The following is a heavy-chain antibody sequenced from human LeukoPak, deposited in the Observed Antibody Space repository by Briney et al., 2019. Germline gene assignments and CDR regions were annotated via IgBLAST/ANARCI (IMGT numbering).Heavy chain of an antibody. Sequence: GGSRRLSCSASAFTFSSYAMHWVRQAPGKGLEYVLAISSNGANTYYGDSVKGRFTISRDNSKNTLYLQMNSLRAEDTAVYYCARGAYDSSGYYSYSFDYWGQGTLVTVSS. CDR2: ISSNGANT. CDR1: AFTFSSYA. D-gene: IGHD3-22*01. V-gene: IGHV3-64*04. CDR3: ARGAYDSSGYYSYSFDY. J-gene: IGHJ4*02.